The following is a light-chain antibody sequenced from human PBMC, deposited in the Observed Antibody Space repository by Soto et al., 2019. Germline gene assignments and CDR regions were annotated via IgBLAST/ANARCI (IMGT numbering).Light chain of an antibody. CDR2: NYI. Sequence: QSLLTQPPSASGTPGQRVTISCSGSSSNIGSHYVYWYQQLPGTAPKLLIYNYIQRPSGVPDRFSGSKSGTSASLAISGLRSEDEADYYCAAWDDSLSGPVFGGGTKLTVL. J-gene: IGLJ3*02. CDR3: AAWDDSLSGPV. V-gene: IGLV1-47*02. CDR1: SSNIGSHY.